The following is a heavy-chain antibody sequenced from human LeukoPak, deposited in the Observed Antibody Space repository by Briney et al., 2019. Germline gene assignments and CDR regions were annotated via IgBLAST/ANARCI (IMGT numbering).Heavy chain of an antibody. CDR2: INPSGGST. Sequence: ASVKVSCKASGYTFTSYYMHWVRQAPGQGLEWMGIINPSGGSTSYAQKFQGRVTMTRDTSTSTVYMELSSLRSEDTAVYYCARGPGQWLAGRGAFDIWGQGTMVTVSS. CDR3: ARGPGQWLAGRGAFDI. V-gene: IGHV1-46*01. J-gene: IGHJ3*02. D-gene: IGHD3-22*01. CDR1: GYTFTSYY.